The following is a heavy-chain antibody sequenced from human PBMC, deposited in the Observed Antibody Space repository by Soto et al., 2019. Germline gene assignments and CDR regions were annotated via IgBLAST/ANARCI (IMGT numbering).Heavy chain of an antibody. CDR3: ACLPMVRGPIDH. CDR2: INSDGSTT. D-gene: IGHD3-10*01. V-gene: IGHV3-74*01. CDR1: XFTXSNSW. J-gene: IGHJ1*01. Sequence: EXNLVXSGGGLVQPGGXLXXXXAXXXFTXSNSWMHXXXXAXGXXLVWASRINSDGSTTQYADSVRGRFTISXXXXKXXXXXXXNSLRAEDSALYFCACLPMVRGPIDHWGQGTLVTVXS.